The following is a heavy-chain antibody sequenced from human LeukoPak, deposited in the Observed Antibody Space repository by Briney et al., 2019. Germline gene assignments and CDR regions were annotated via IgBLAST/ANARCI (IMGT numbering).Heavy chain of an antibody. CDR3: AREGATGYYYYGMDV. V-gene: IGHV4-4*07. CDR1: GGSISSYY. CDR2: IYTSGST. J-gene: IGHJ6*02. D-gene: IGHD1-26*01. Sequence: SETLSLTCTVSGGSISSYYWSWIRQPAGKGLEWIGRIYTSGSTNYNPSLKSRVTISVDTSKNQFSLKLSSVTAADTAVYYCAREGATGYYYYGMDVWGQGTTVTVSS.